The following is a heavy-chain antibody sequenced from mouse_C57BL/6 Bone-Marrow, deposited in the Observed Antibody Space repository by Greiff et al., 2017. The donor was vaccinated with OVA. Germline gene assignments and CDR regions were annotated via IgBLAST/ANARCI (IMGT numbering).Heavy chain of an antibody. Sequence: VKLQQSGPELVKPGASVKLSCKASGYTFTSYDINWVKQRPGQGLEWIGWIYPRDGSTKYNEKFKGKATLTVDTSSSTAYMELHSLTSEDSAVYFCARDDYDEFLYYYAMDYWGQGTSVTVSS. CDR2: IYPRDGST. CDR1: GYTFTSYD. V-gene: IGHV1-85*01. CDR3: ARDDYDEFLYYYAMDY. D-gene: IGHD2-4*01. J-gene: IGHJ4*01.